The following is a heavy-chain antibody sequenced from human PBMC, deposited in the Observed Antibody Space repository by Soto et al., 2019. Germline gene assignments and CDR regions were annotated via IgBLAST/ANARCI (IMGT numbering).Heavy chain of an antibody. CDR3: ARYLIVSCSSCHRSVLYI. J-gene: IGHJ6*02. CDR2: ISSSSSYI. D-gene: IGHD6-13*01. V-gene: IGHV3-21*01. CDR1: GGTFSSYS. Sequence: GGARRLCCAASGGTFSSYSMNWGRQAPGKGLEWVSSISSSSSYIYYADSVKGRFTISRDNAKNSLYLQMNSLRAEDTAVYYCARYLIVSCSSCHRSVLYIWAQRTSVPVSS.